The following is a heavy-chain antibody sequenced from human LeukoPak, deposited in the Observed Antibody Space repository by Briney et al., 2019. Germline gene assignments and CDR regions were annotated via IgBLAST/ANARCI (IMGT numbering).Heavy chain of an antibody. V-gene: IGHV1-2*02. D-gene: IGHD3-16*02. J-gene: IGHJ4*02. CDR3: ARDSSRGNYVWGSYRLDY. CDR1: VYTFIVYY. CDR2: INPNSGGT. Sequence: GASVKVSCKASVYTFIVYYMNWVRQAPGQGLEWMGWINPNSGGTNYAQKFQGRVTMTRDTSISTAYMELSRLRSDDTAVYYCARDSSRGNYVWGSYRLDYWGQGTLVTVSS.